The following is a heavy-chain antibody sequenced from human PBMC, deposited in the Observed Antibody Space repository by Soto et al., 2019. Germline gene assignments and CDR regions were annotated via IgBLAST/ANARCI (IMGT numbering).Heavy chain of an antibody. J-gene: IGHJ4*02. CDR3: ARVGYTSGHYFDY. D-gene: IGHD5-18*01. CDR2: IYHSGST. V-gene: IGHV4-4*02. Sequence: SETLSLTCAVSGGSISSSNWWSWVRQPPGKGLEWIGEIYHSGSTYYNMSLKSRATISVDKSNNQFSLKLTSMTAADSAVYYCARVGYTSGHYFDYWGQGTLVTVSS. CDR1: GGSISSSNW.